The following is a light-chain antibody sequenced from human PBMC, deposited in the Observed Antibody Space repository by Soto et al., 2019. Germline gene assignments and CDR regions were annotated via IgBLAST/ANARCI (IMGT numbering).Light chain of an antibody. J-gene: IGKJ2*01. V-gene: IGKV3-20*01. Sequence: EIVLTQSPGTLSLSPGDGATLSCRASQTVGSXFLGWYQQKPGQAPRLIMYGASNRATGIPDRFTGRGSGTDFTLTISRLDPEDFAVYXXXXYGGSQYTFGQGTKLEI. CDR3: XXYGGSQYT. CDR1: QTVGSXF. CDR2: GAS.